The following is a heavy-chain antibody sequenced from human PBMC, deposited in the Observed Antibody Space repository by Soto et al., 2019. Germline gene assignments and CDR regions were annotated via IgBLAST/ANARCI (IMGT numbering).Heavy chain of an antibody. CDR1: GYTFTSYA. CDR3: ASDVPARPAVPAAPERNWFDP. CDR2: INAGNGNT. Sequence: QVQLVQSGAEVKKPGASVKVSCKASGYTFTSYAMHWVRQAPGQRLEWMGWINAGNGNTKYSQKFQGRVTITRDTSASTAHTELSRLRSEDTAVYSCASDVPARPAVPAAPERNWFDPWGQVTLVAVCS. J-gene: IGHJ5*02. D-gene: IGHD2-2*01. V-gene: IGHV1-3*01.